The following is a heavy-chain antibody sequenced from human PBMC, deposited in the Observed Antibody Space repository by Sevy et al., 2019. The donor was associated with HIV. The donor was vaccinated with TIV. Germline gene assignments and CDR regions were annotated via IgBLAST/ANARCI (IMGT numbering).Heavy chain of an antibody. CDR2: SYPGDSDT. CDR3: ASHRYYDSSGIPYYFDY. J-gene: IGHJ4*02. D-gene: IGHD3-22*01. Sequence: GESLKISCKGSGYSFTSYWIGWVRQMPGKGLEWMGISYPGDSDTRYSPSFQGQVTISADKSISTAYLQWSSLKASDTAMYYCASHRYYDSSGIPYYFDYWGQGTLVTVSS. V-gene: IGHV5-51*01. CDR1: GYSFTSYW.